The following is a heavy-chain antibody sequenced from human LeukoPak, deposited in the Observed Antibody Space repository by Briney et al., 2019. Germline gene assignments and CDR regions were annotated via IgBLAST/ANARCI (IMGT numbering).Heavy chain of an antibody. CDR1: GFTFGNYA. Sequence: GGSLRLSCAASGFTFGNYATTWVRQAPGKGVEYVTSTSGSGGSSYYAASVQGRFTISRDNSRNTLYLQMNNLRIDDTAVYYCARGPRVPSPTYYFEFWGQGVLVTVSP. V-gene: IGHV3-23*01. CDR3: ARGPRVPSPTYYFEF. CDR2: TSGSGGSS. J-gene: IGHJ4*02. D-gene: IGHD2-2*01.